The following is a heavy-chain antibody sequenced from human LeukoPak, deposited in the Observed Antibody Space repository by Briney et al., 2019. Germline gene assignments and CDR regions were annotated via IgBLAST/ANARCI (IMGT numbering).Heavy chain of an antibody. V-gene: IGHV1-2*02. CDR2: INPNSGGT. CDR1: GYTFTGYY. J-gene: IGHJ4*02. D-gene: IGHD6-6*01. Sequence: ASVKVSCKASGYTFTGYYMHWVRQAPGQGLEWMGWINPNSGGTNYAQKFQGRVTMTRDTSTSTVYMELSSLRSEDTAVYYCARADASRVQDYWGQGTLVTVSS. CDR3: ARADASRVQDY.